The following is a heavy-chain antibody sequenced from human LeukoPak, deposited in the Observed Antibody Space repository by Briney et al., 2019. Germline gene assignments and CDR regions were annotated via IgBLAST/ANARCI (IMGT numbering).Heavy chain of an antibody. V-gene: IGHV3-74*01. D-gene: IGHD3-9*01. CDR1: GFTFSSFW. CDR2: IKSDGSSP. CDR3: ARGGLRYFDWLGGNYFDY. J-gene: IGHJ4*02. Sequence: GGSLRLSCAASGFTFSSFWMFWVRQAPGKGLVWVSRIKSDGSSPTYADSVKGRFTMSRDNAKNTLYLQMNSLRAEDTAVYYCARGGLRYFDWLGGNYFDYWGQGTLVTVSS.